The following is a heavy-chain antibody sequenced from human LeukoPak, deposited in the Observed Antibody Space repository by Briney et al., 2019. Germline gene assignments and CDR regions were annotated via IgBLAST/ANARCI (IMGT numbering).Heavy chain of an antibody. J-gene: IGHJ4*02. CDR3: ARLPIAYCGGDCGDY. Sequence: PSETLSLACTVSGGSISSSSYYWGWIRQPPGKGLEWIGSIYYSGSTYYNPSLKSRVTISVDTSKNQFSLKLSSVTAADTAVYYCARLPIAYCGGDCGDYWGQGTLVTVSS. CDR1: GGSISSSSYY. D-gene: IGHD2-21*02. V-gene: IGHV4-39*01. CDR2: IYYSGST.